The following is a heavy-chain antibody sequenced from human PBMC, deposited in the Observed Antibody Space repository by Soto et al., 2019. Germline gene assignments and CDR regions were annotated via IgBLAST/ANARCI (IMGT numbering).Heavy chain of an antibody. J-gene: IGHJ6*02. D-gene: IGHD3-16*01. CDR2: IYPTGKT. V-gene: IGHV4-30-2*01. CDR3: ARAPPGPAPRWGV. Sequence: QLQLQESGSGLVKPSQTLSLTCTVSNGSISSGGYSWSWIRQTPGKGLEWIGYIYPTGKTYYNPSLKNRATISIDTSQNQFSLQLTSVTAADTAVYYCARAPPGPAPRWGVWGHGTTVTVSS. CDR1: NGSISSGGYS.